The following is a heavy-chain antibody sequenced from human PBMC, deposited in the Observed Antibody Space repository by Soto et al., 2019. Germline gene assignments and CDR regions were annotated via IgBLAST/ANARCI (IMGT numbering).Heavy chain of an antibody. V-gene: IGHV1-69*12. CDR2: IIPIFGTA. J-gene: IGHJ5*02. CDR3: ARDLTVRGVIANWFDP. Sequence: QVQLVQSGAEVKKPGSSVKVSCKASGGTFSSYAISWVRQAPGQGLEWMGGIIPIFGTANYAQKFQGRVTITADESTSTAYMELSSLRSEDTAVYYCARDLTVRGVIANWFDPWGQGTLVTVSS. D-gene: IGHD3-10*01. CDR1: GGTFSSYA.